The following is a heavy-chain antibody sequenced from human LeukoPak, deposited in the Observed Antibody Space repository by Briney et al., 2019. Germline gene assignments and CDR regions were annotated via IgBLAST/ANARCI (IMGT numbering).Heavy chain of an antibody. Sequence: GGSLRLSCAASGFTVSSKDMSWVRQAPGKGLEWVSAIRVSGGSTYYADSVKGRFTISRDNSKNTLYLQMNSLRTEDTAVYYCAKDRTTVTTFFDYWGQGTLVTISS. J-gene: IGHJ4*02. CDR2: IRVSGGST. V-gene: IGHV3-23*01. CDR3: AKDRTTVTTFFDY. D-gene: IGHD4-17*01. CDR1: GFTVSSKD.